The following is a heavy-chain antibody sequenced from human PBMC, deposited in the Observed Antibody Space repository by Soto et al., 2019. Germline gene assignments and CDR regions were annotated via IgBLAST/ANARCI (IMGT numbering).Heavy chain of an antibody. V-gene: IGHV3-33*03. CDR1: EFTLNNYV. J-gene: IGHJ2*01. Sequence: QVQLVESGGGVVQPGRSLRLSCAASEFTLNNYVVHWVRQAPGKGLEWVAVIWHDERSTHYADSVKGRFTISRDTSKNALYRKMNSLRVEDRFFYYCAGFLFVAAWYFVFGGRAT. CDR3: AGFLFVAAWYFVF. D-gene: IGHD2-15*01. CDR2: IWHDERST.